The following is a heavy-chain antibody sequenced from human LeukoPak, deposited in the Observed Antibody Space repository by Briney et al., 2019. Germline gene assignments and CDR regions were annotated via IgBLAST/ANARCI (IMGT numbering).Heavy chain of an antibody. CDR3: AKASVWTMVRIVSYFDE. D-gene: IGHD3-10*01. Sequence: GGSLRPSCAASGFTVSSNYMTWVRQAPGKGLEWVSGISGSGDNTWYADSVKGRFTISRDNSRKTLDLQMHSLRAEDTAVYYCAKASVWTMVRIVSYFDEWGQGIQVTVSS. J-gene: IGHJ4*02. CDR1: GFTVSSNY. V-gene: IGHV3-23*01. CDR2: ISGSGDNT.